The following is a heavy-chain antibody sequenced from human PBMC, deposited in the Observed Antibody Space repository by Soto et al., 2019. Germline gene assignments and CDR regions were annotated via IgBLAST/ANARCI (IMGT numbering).Heavy chain of an antibody. CDR2: VYYSGST. D-gene: IGHD6-6*01. CDR1: GGSLSRYY. V-gene: IGHV4-59*12. Sequence: PSETLSLTCTVSGGSLSRYYWSWIRQPPGKGLEWIGYVYYSGSTNYNPSLKSRVTISVDTSKNQFSLKLSSVTAADTAVYYCASSRGASFSAFDIWGQGTMVTVSS. J-gene: IGHJ3*02. CDR3: ASSRGASFSAFDI.